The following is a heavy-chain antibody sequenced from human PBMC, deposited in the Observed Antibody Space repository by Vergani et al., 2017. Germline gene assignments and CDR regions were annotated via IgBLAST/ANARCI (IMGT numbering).Heavy chain of an antibody. CDR1: GFTFSSYA. V-gene: IGHV3-23*04. D-gene: IGHD2-21*02. J-gene: IGHJ6*02. CDR3: AKGGRSVVVVTLDYGMDV. CDR2: ISGSGGST. Sequence: VQLVESGGGVVQPGRSLRLSCAASGFTFSSYAMHWVRQAPGKGLEWVSAISGSGGSTYYADSVKGRFTISRDNSKNTLYLQMNSLRAEDTAVYYCAKGGRSVVVVTLDYGMDVWGQGTTVTVSS.